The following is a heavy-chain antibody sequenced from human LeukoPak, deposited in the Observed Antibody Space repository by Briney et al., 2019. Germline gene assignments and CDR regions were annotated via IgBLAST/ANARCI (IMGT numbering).Heavy chain of an antibody. CDR1: GYSISSDFY. CDR3: ARVESLSGRGFYYYMDV. V-gene: IGHV4-38-2*02. Sequence: SETLSLTCTVSGYSISSDFYWGWIRQPPGRGLEWIGSIYHSGSTYYNPSLQSRVTVSVDTSKNQFSLNLSSATAADTAVYYCARVESLSGRGFYYYMDVWGKGTTVTVSS. J-gene: IGHJ6*03. CDR2: IYHSGST. D-gene: IGHD2/OR15-2a*01.